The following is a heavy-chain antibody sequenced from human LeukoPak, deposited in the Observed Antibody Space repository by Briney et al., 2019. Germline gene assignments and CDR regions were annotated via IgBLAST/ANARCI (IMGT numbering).Heavy chain of an antibody. J-gene: IGHJ4*02. CDR3: ARGLDCSSTSCYIDY. CDR1: GGSFSGYY. V-gene: IGHV4-34*01. Sequence: KSSETLSLTCAVYGGSFSGYYWSWIRQPPGKGLEWIGEINHSGSTNYNPSLKSRVTISVDTSKNQFSLKLSSVTAADTAVYYCARGLDCSSTSCYIDYWGQGTLVTASS. D-gene: IGHD2-2*02. CDR2: INHSGST.